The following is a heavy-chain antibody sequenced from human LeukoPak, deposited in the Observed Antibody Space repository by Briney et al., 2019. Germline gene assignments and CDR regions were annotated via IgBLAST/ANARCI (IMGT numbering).Heavy chain of an antibody. J-gene: IGHJ4*02. CDR1: GFTVSSNY. V-gene: IGHV3-53*01. CDR3: ARVYSSSSSYFDY. CDR2: IYSGGST. D-gene: IGHD6-6*01. Sequence: GGSLRLSCAASGFTVSSNYMNWVRQAPGKGLEWVSVIYSGGSTYYADSVKGRFTISRDNSKNTLYLQMNSLRAEDTAVYYCARVYSSSSSYFDYWGQGTLVTVSS.